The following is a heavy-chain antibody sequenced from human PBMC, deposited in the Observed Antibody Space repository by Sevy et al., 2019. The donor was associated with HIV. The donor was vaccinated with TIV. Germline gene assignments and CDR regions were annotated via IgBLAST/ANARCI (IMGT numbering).Heavy chain of an antibody. J-gene: IGHJ1*01. CDR1: GISLIYYS. V-gene: IGHV3-64D*06. CDR3: VASFCGGDRYSDLGTVDQ. CDR2: ISSNGGTT. Sequence: GGSLRLSCSASGISLIYYSMHWVRQAPGKGLEYDSAISSNGGTTYYAGSVKSRFTIARDNSKNTLYLEMRGLRVEDTAMYHLVASFCGGDRYSDLGTVDQWGQGTLVTVSS. D-gene: IGHD2-21*02.